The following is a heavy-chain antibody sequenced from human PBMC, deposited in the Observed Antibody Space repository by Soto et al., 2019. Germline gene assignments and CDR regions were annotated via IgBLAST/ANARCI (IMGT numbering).Heavy chain of an antibody. J-gene: IGHJ4*02. CDR2: INHSGST. CDR3: ARESRGYCSSTSCYGRPDY. V-gene: IGHV4-34*01. CDR1: GGSFSGYY. D-gene: IGHD2-2*01. Sequence: QVQLQQWGAGLLKPSETLSLTCAVYGGSFSGYYWSWIRQPPGKGLEWIGEINHSGSTNYNPSLKSRVTISVDTSKNQFSLKLSSVTAADTAVYYCARESRGYCSSTSCYGRPDYWGQGTLVTVSS.